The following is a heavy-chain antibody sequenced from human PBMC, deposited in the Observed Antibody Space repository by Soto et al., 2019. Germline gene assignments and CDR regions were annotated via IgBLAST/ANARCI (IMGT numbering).Heavy chain of an antibody. Sequence: QVHLVPSGAEVKKPGASVKVSCKGSGYALTTYGITWVRQAPGQGLEWMGWISAHNGNTNYAQKLQGRVTVTRDTSTSTAYMELRSLRSDDTAVYYCARGRYGDYWGQGALVTVSS. V-gene: IGHV1-18*01. D-gene: IGHD1-1*01. CDR2: ISAHNGNT. CDR3: ARGRYGDY. CDR1: GYALTTYG. J-gene: IGHJ4*02.